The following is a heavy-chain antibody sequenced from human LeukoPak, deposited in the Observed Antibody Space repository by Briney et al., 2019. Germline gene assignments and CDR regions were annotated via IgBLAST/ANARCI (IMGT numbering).Heavy chain of an antibody. J-gene: IGHJ4*02. Sequence: GGSLRLSCAASGFTFSTYSMNWVRQVPGKGLEWISYISSSSSIISYADSVKGRFTISGDNAKNSLYLQMNSLRDEDTAVYYCARDHQYHFDYWGQGTLATVSS. D-gene: IGHD4-11*01. CDR2: ISSSSSII. V-gene: IGHV3-48*02. CDR3: ARDHQYHFDY. CDR1: GFTFSTYS.